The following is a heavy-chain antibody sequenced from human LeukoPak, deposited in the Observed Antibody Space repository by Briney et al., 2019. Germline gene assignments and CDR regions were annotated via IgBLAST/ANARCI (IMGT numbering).Heavy chain of an antibody. CDR1: GFSFRTHW. Sequence: PGGSLRLSCAASGFSFRTHWMSWVRQAPGKGLEWVANINQDGRKKFYVDSVEGRFTISRDDAKTSLFLQMNSLRVEDTAVYYCAKWMGRDSWGHGTLVTVSS. V-gene: IGHV3-7*02. J-gene: IGHJ5*01. D-gene: IGHD6-19*01. CDR3: AKWMGRDS. CDR2: INQDGRKK.